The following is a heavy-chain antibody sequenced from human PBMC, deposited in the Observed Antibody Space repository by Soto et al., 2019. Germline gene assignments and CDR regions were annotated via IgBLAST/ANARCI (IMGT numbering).Heavy chain of an antibody. CDR1: GGTFRTHS. J-gene: IGHJ4*02. Sequence: QVQLVQSGAEMKRPGSSVKVSCKVSGGTFRTHSMTWVRQAPGQGLEWLGGIVPIFGTTDYAQRFQDRMTITADESTTTAYMEPNNLRSEDTAVYYCARGDDYGAVFEFWGQGTLVTVSS. D-gene: IGHD4-17*01. V-gene: IGHV1-69*12. CDR2: IVPIFGTT. CDR3: ARGDDYGAVFEF.